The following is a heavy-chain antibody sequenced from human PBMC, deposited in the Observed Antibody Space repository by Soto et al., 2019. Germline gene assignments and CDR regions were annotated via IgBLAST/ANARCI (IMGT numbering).Heavy chain of an antibody. CDR2: INHIGST. D-gene: IGHD4-17*01. J-gene: IGHJ5*02. CDR1: GGSFSGYY. V-gene: IGHV4-34*01. CDR3: ARGTTTVVTPSWFDP. Sequence: SETLSLTCSVYGGSFSGYYWSWIRQPPGKGLEWIGEINHIGSTNYNPSLKSRVTISVDTSKNQFSLKLSSVTAADTAVYYCARGTTTVVTPSWFDPWGQGTLVTVSS.